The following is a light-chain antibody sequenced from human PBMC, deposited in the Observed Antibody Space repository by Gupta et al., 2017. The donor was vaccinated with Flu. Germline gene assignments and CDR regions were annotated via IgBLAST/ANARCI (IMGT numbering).Light chain of an antibody. CDR1: QSLLSSWNNETF. CDR3: HQESRTPLT. CDR2: GAS. Sequence: SLRDRANIDCKSSQSLLSSWNNETFLAWYQQKPGQPPKVLIDGASTREFGVPDSFSGRGSGTDFTLAISRLQAEDLAVYYCHQESRTPLTFGQGTKVEI. V-gene: IGKV4-1*01. J-gene: IGKJ1*01.